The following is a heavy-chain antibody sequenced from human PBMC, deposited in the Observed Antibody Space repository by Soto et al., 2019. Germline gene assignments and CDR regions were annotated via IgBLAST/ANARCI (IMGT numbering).Heavy chain of an antibody. J-gene: IGHJ5*02. CDR1: GFIFENFG. V-gene: IGHV3-23*01. D-gene: IGHD1-26*01. Sequence: GGSLRLSCVASGFIFENFGMSWVRQAPGKGLEWISSISGSGFKKYYADSVKGRFTISRDNSKSTVYLELNNLSAEDTAVYHCAKNQGVELVPLATVDWFDPWGQGSVVTLSS. CDR2: ISGSGFKK. CDR3: AKNQGVELVPLATVDWFDP.